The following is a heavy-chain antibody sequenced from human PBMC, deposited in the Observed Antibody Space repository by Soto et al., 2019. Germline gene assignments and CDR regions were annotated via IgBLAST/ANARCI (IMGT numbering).Heavy chain of an antibody. CDR2: TNSDGTDS. Sequence: LRLSCAAAGFDFEDYAMHWVRQVPGKGLEWVSLTNSDGTDSYYMDSVKGRFTTSRDNAKSTLYLQMDRLRPEDTALYFCAKSLYYYDSSPLDHWGQGTLVTVSS. D-gene: IGHD3-22*01. CDR1: GFDFEDYA. CDR3: AKSLYYYDSSPLDH. J-gene: IGHJ4*02. V-gene: IGHV3-43D*04.